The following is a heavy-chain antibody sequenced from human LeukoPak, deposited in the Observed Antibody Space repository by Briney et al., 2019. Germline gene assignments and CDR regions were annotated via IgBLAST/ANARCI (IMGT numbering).Heavy chain of an antibody. Sequence: SETLSLTCTASGGSISSYYWSWIRQSPGKGLEWIGYIYYSGNTNYNPSLASRVTISVDTSKNQFSLKLTSVTAADTAVYFCARGYSYYYFDYWGQGTLVTVSS. CDR2: IYYSGNT. CDR1: GGSISSYY. J-gene: IGHJ4*02. CDR3: ARGYSYYYFDY. V-gene: IGHV4-59*08. D-gene: IGHD5-18*01.